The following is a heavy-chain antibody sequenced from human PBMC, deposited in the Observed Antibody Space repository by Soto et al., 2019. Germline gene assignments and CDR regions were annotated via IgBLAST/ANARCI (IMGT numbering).Heavy chain of an antibody. D-gene: IGHD4-4*01. J-gene: IGHJ6*03. CDR1: GYTFTSYD. Sequence: QVQLVQSGAEVKKPGASVKVSCKASGYTFTSYDINWVRQATGQGLEWMGWMNANSGNTGYAQKFQGRVTMTRNTSISTAYMELSSLRSEETAVYYCARGPRGTVTNRYYYYMDVWGKGTTVTVSS. CDR2: MNANSGNT. CDR3: ARGPRGTVTNRYYYYMDV. V-gene: IGHV1-8*01.